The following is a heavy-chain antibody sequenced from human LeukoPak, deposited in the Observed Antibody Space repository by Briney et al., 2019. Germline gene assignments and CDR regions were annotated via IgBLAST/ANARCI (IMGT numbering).Heavy chain of an antibody. Sequence: GGSLRLSCAASGFTFSSYWMSWVRQAPGKGLEWVANIKQDGSEKYYVDSVKGRFTISRGNAKNSLYLQMNSLRAEDTAVYYCARGGLLWFGELFGYWGQGTLVTVSS. J-gene: IGHJ4*02. CDR2: IKQDGSEK. CDR1: GFTFSSYW. D-gene: IGHD3-10*01. CDR3: ARGGLLWFGELFGY. V-gene: IGHV3-7*03.